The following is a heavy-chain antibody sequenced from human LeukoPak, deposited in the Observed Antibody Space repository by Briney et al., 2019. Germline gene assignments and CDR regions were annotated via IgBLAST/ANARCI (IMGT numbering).Heavy chain of an antibody. V-gene: IGHV3-73*01. J-gene: IGHJ4*02. D-gene: IGHD3-10*01. CDR2: IRSKANHYAT. CDR1: GFTFSGSA. Sequence: GESLKLSCAASGFTFSGSAIHWVRQASGKGLEWVGRIRSKANHYATAYAPSVRGRFTISRGDSKNTAYLQMDSLKTEDTAVYYCTGNYYGSGSYADFDYWGQGTLVTVSS. CDR3: TGNYYGSGSYADFDY.